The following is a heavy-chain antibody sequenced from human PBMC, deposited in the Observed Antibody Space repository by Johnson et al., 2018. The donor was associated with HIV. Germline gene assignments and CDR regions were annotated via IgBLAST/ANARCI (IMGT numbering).Heavy chain of an antibody. J-gene: IGHJ3*02. V-gene: IGHV3-33*01. CDR1: GYSFRNSA. CDR3: ARDSSTTDVAFDI. CDR2: IWSDGTNK. D-gene: IGHD1-14*01. Sequence: QMLLVESGGGVVQPGRSLRLSCVASGYSFRNSAMHWVRQAPGKGLEWVATIWSDGTNKYYGDSVKGRFTVSRDSSKNTLYLQLNSLRGEDTAVYYCARDSSTTDVAFDIWGQGTMVTVSS.